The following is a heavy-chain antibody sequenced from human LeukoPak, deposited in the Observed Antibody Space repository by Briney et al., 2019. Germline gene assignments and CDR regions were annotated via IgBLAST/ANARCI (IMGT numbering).Heavy chain of an antibody. CDR3: ARYCSSTSCRNWFDP. V-gene: IGHV4-61*02. J-gene: IGHJ5*02. CDR1: GGSISSDNYY. D-gene: IGHD2-2*01. Sequence: SETLSLTCTASGGSISSDNYYWSWIRQPAGKGLEWIGRIYTSGSTNYNPSLKSRVTISVDTSKNQFSPKLSSVTAADTAVYYCARYCSSTSCRNWFDPWGQGTLVTVSS. CDR2: IYTSGST.